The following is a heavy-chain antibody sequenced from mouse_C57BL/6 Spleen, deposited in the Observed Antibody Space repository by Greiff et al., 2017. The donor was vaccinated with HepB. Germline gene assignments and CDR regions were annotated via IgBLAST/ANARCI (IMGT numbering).Heavy chain of an antibody. D-gene: IGHD1-1*01. CDR3: ARSGDYGSSDGYY. CDR1: GYAFSSSW. J-gene: IGHJ2*01. V-gene: IGHV1-82*01. CDR2: IYPGDGDN. Sequence: QVQLKEPGPELVKPGASVKISCKASGYAFSSSWMNWVKQRPGKGLEWIGRIYPGDGDNNYNGKFKGKATLTADKSSSPAYMQLSSLTSEDSAVYFCARSGDYGSSDGYYWGQGTTLTVSS.